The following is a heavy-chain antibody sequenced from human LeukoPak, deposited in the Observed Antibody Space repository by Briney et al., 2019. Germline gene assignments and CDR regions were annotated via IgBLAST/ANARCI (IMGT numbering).Heavy chain of an antibody. CDR1: GFTFSSYA. CDR2: ISYDGSSK. D-gene: IGHD6-19*01. Sequence: PGGSLRLSCAASGFTFSSYAMHWVRQAPGKGLEWVAVISYDGSSKCYADSVKGRFTISRDNSKNTLYLQMNSLRAEDTAVYYCAREIGIAVAGAYDYWGQGTLVTVSS. V-gene: IGHV3-30-3*01. J-gene: IGHJ4*02. CDR3: AREIGIAVAGAYDY.